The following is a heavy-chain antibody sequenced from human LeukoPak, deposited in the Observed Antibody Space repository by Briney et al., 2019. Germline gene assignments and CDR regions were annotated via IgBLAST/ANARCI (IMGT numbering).Heavy chain of an antibody. Sequence: ASVKVSCKASGYTFTGYYMHWVRQAPGQGLEWMGRINPNSGGTNYAQKFQGRVTMTRDTSISTAYMELSRLRSDDTAVYYCAREKAERVQFDYRGQGTLVTVSS. CDR3: AREKAERVQFDY. J-gene: IGHJ4*02. CDR1: GYTFTGYY. V-gene: IGHV1-2*06. CDR2: INPNSGGT.